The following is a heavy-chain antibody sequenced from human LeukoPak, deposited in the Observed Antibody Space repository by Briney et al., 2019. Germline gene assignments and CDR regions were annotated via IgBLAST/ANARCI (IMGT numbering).Heavy chain of an antibody. CDR2: MNPNSGNT. J-gene: IGHJ6*02. Sequence: ASVKVSCKASGYTFTSYDINWVRQATGQGLEWMGWMNPNSGNTGYAQKLQGRVTMTRNTSISTAYMELSSLRSEDTAVYYCARGTRYFDWLLYYGMDVWGQGTTVTVSS. D-gene: IGHD3-9*01. CDR1: GYTFTSYD. CDR3: ARGTRYFDWLLYYGMDV. V-gene: IGHV1-8*01.